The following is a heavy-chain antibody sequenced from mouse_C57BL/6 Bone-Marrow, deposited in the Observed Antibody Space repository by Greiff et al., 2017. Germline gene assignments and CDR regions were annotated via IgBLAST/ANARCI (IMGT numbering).Heavy chain of an antibody. D-gene: IGHD1-1*01. J-gene: IGHJ2*01. CDR1: GYSITSGYY. CDR3: AREITTEGFDY. V-gene: IGHV3-6*01. Sequence: EVQLQQSGPGLVKPSQSLSLTCSVTGYSITSGYYWNWIRQFPGNKLEWMGYISYDGSNNYNPSLKNRISITRDTSKNQFFLKLNSVTTEDTATYYCAREITTEGFDYWGQGTTLTVSS. CDR2: ISYDGSN.